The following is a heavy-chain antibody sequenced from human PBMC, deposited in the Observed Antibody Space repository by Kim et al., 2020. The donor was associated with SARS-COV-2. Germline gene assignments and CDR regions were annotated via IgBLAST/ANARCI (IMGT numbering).Heavy chain of an antibody. CDR1: GFTFSTYW. J-gene: IGHJ4*02. V-gene: IGHV3-7*01. Sequence: GGSLRLSCAASGFTFSTYWMSWVRQAPGKGLEWLANIKPDGGEKYYVDSVKGRFTVSRDNAKNSLYLQINYLRAEDTAVYYCARDGYYPKYYFDYWGQGTLVTVSS. CDR2: IKPDGGEK. CDR3: ARDGYYPKYYFDY. D-gene: IGHD5-18*01.